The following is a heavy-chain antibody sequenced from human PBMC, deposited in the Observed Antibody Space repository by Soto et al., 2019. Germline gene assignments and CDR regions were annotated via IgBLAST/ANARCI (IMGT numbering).Heavy chain of an antibody. J-gene: IGHJ5*02. CDR3: ARHDWFDP. CDR1: GFQVSSHY. CDR2: IYSGGST. Sequence: EVQVVESGGGLIQPGGSLRLSCAASGFQVSSHYMSWVRQAPGKGLEWVSVIYSGGSTYYAEAVKGRFTISRDNSKNTMYLQMNSVRVEDTAVYCCARHDWFDPWGQGTLVTVSS. V-gene: IGHV3-53*01.